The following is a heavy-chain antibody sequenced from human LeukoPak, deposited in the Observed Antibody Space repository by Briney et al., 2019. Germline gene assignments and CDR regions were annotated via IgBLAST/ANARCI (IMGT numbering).Heavy chain of an antibody. V-gene: IGHV1-2*02. CDR3: ARDEGSTYNQLDY. D-gene: IGHD1-1*01. Sequence: ASVTVSCKASGYTFDNFSIDWVRQAPGQGPEWMGWINGNDGSTKYAQRFQGRVIMTRVTAISTVYMDLSGLRPDDTAIYYCARDEGSTYNQLDYWGQGTLVTVSS. CDR1: GYTFDNFS. CDR2: INGNDGST. J-gene: IGHJ4*02.